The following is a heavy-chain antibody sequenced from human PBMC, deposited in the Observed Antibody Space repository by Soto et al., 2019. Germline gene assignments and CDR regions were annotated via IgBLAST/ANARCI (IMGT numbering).Heavy chain of an antibody. Sequence: QVQLVQSGAEVKKPGASVKVSCKASGYTFTSYGISWVRQAPGQGLEWMGWISAYNGNTNYAQKLQGRVTMTTDTSTSSAYMALRSLSSDDTAVYYCARMGGLLWFGELLRKDYFDYWGQGTLVTVSS. CDR2: ISAYNGNT. J-gene: IGHJ4*02. V-gene: IGHV1-18*01. CDR3: ARMGGLLWFGELLRKDYFDY. CDR1: GYTFTSYG. D-gene: IGHD3-10*01.